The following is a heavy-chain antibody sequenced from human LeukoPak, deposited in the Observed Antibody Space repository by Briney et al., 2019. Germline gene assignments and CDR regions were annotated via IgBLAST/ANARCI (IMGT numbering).Heavy chain of an antibody. Sequence: ASVKVSCKASGYTFTGYYMHWVRQAPGQGLEWMGWINPNSGGTNYAQKFQGRVTMTRDTSISTAYMELSRLRSDDTAVYYCARGMIDYYYYYMDVWGKGTTVTVSS. CDR2: INPNSGGT. J-gene: IGHJ6*03. V-gene: IGHV1-2*02. CDR1: GYTFTGYY. CDR3: ARGMIDYYYYYMDV. D-gene: IGHD3-22*01.